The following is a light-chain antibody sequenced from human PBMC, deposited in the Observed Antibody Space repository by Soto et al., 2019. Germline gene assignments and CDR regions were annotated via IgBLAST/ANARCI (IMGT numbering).Light chain of an antibody. CDR3: ATWDDKLNGWL. V-gene: IGLV1-36*01. CDR1: SSNIGRNA. CDR2: YDD. Sequence: QPVLTQPPSVSAALRQRVTISCFGSSSNIGRNAVNWYQQFPGKAPKLLIYYDDLLPSGVSDRFSGSKSGTSASLAISGLQSEDEADYYCATWDDKLNGWLFGGGTKLAVL. J-gene: IGLJ3*02.